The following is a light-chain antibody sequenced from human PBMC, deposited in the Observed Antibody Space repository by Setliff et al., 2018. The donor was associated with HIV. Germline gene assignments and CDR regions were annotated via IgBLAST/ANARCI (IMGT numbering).Light chain of an antibody. CDR1: SSNIGNNA. V-gene: IGLV1-36*01. CDR3: AAWDDSLSGYV. Sequence: QSALTQPPSVSEAPRQRVTISCSGSSSNIGNNAVNWYQQLPGEAPRLLIYRNNQRPSGVPARFSGSKSGTSASLAISGLRSEDEADYYCAAWDDSLSGYVFGTGTKVTVL. J-gene: IGLJ1*01. CDR2: RNN.